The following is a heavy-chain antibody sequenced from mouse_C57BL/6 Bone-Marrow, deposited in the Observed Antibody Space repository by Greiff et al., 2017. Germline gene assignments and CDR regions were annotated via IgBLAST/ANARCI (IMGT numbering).Heavy chain of an antibody. Sequence: VQLKESGAELVRPGASVKLSCTASGFNIKDDYMHWVKQRPEQGLEWIGWIDPETGDTEYASKFQGKATITADTSSNTAYLQLSSLTSEDTAVYYWTTPLDDWGQGTTLTVSS. V-gene: IGHV14-4*01. CDR1: GFNIKDDY. CDR2: IDPETGDT. J-gene: IGHJ2*01. CDR3: TTPLDD.